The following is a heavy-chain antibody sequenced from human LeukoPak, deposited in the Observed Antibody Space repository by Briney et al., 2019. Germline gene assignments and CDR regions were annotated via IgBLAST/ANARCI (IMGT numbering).Heavy chain of an antibody. CDR3: VSNYYGSGSYYPYYYYYYGMDV. D-gene: IGHD3-10*01. Sequence: ASVKVSCKASGYTFTSYGISWVRQAPGQGLEWMGWINAYNGNTNYAQKLQGRVTMTTDTSTSTAYMELRSLRSDDTAVYYCVSNYYGSGSYYPYYYYYYGMDVWGQGTTVTVSS. J-gene: IGHJ6*02. V-gene: IGHV1-18*01. CDR2: INAYNGNT. CDR1: GYTFTSYG.